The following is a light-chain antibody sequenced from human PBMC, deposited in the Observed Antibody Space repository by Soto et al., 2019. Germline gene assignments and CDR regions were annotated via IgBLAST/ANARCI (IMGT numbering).Light chain of an antibody. Sequence: DIQMTQSPSTLSASVGDRVTITCRASQSISSWLAWYQQKPGKAPKLLIYDASSLESGVPSRFSGSGSGTEFTLTISSLQPVDFATYYCQQYNSYRWTFGQGTKVEIK. J-gene: IGKJ1*01. CDR2: DAS. V-gene: IGKV1-5*01. CDR1: QSISSW. CDR3: QQYNSYRWT.